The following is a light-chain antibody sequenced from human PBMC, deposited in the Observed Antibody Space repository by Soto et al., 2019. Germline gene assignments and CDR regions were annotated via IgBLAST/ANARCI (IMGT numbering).Light chain of an antibody. V-gene: IGKV3-20*01. CDR2: DAS. CDR3: QQFSSYPLT. CDR1: QTVRKKY. J-gene: IGKJ4*01. Sequence: VLTQSPCTLSLSPGERATLSCRAGQTVRKKYLAWYQQKPGQAPSLLIYDASSRATGIPDRCSGGGSGTGFTLTISRLAPEDFAVYYCQQFSSYPLTFGGGTKVDIK.